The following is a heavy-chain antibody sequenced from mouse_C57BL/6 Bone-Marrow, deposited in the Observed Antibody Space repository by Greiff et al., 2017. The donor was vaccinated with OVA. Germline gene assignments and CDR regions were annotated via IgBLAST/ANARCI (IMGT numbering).Heavy chain of an antibody. D-gene: IGHD2-1*01. V-gene: IGHV2-6-1*01. J-gene: IGHJ4*01. CDR1: GFSLTSYG. CDR3: ARHDGNSPYYYAMDY. Sequence: VHLVESGPGLVAPSQSLSITCTVSGFSLTSYGVHWVRQPPGKGLEWLVVIWSDGSTTYNSALKSRLSISKDNSKSQVFLKMNSLQTDDTAMYYCARHDGNSPYYYAMDYWGQGTSVTVSS. CDR2: IWSDGST.